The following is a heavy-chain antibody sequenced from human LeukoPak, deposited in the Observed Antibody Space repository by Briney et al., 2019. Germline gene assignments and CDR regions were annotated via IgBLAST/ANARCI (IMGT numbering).Heavy chain of an antibody. Sequence: SETLSLTCDVSGGSVTSTNWWTWVSQPPGKGLEWIGEVHLDGRTNHNPSLKSRLIMSVDLPENHITLKLTSVTAADTAAYYCAREGGFYRPLDYSGQGTLVTVSS. V-gene: IGHV4-4*02. J-gene: IGHJ4*02. D-gene: IGHD3-3*01. CDR3: AREGGFYRPLDY. CDR1: GGSVTSTNW. CDR2: VHLDGRT.